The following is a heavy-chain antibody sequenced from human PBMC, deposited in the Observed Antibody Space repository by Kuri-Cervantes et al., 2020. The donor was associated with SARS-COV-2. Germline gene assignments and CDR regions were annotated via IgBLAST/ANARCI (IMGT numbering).Heavy chain of an antibody. D-gene: IGHD3-22*01. CDR2: IIPMFGTA. CDR3: ALGYWGSGYPRNYYYMDV. CDR1: GDSFSSYS. J-gene: IGHJ6*03. V-gene: IGHV1-69*13. Sequence: SVKVSCKASGDSFSSYSFNWVRQAPGQGLEWMGGIIPMFGTADYAQKFQGKVTITADESTSTVYMELTSLRSDDTAVYYCALGYWGSGYPRNYYYMDVWGRGTTVTVSS.